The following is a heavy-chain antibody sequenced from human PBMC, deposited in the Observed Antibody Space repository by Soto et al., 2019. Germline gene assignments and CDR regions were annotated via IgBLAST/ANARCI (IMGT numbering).Heavy chain of an antibody. CDR1: GFSVSSNY. J-gene: IGHJ5*02. CDR2: HYSGGST. V-gene: IGHV3-53*01. CDR3: ARHRHPRGTVGATSPLDT. D-gene: IGHD1-26*01. Sequence: GGSLRLSCAISGFSVSSNYLSWVRQAPGKGLEWVSVHYSGGSTYYADSVQGRFTISRDKSNNTLYLQMRRVRAEDTAVYFCARHRHPRGTVGATSPLDTWRQGTQVTSPQ.